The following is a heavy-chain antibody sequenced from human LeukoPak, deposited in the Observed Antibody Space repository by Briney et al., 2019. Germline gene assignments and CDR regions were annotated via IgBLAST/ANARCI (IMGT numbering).Heavy chain of an antibody. CDR2: IDPSDSYT. Sequence: LGESLKISCKGSGYSFTSYWIGWVRQMPGKGLEWMGRIDPSDSYTNYSPSFQGHVTISADKSISTAYLQWSSLKASDTAMYYCARHGYYGSGSYYNVHYGTDVWGKGTTVTVSS. J-gene: IGHJ6*04. CDR1: GYSFTSYW. D-gene: IGHD3-10*01. V-gene: IGHV5-10-1*01. CDR3: ARHGYYGSGSYYNVHYGTDV.